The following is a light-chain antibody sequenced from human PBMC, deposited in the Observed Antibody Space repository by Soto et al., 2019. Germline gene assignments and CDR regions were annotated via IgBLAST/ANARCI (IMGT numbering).Light chain of an antibody. J-gene: IGKJ1*01. CDR2: WAS. CDR3: QDYYSSWT. V-gene: IGKV4-1*01. Sequence: DIVMTQSPDSLAVSLGERATINCKSSQNNKNYLAWYQQKTGQPPKLLIDWASTRASGVPDRFSGSGSGTDFTLTISSLQAEDVGIYYCQDYYSSWTFGQGTKVGIK. CDR1: QNNKNY.